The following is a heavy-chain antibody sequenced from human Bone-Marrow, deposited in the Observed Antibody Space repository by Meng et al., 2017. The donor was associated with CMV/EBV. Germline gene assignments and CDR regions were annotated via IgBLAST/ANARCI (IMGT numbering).Heavy chain of an antibody. Sequence: ASVKVSCKASGYTFTGYYMHWVRQAPGQGLEWMGWINPNSGGTNYAQKFQGRVTMTRDTSISTAYMELSRLRSDDTAVYYCASGRVCSSTSCEWAPDYWGQGTLVTVSS. CDR1: GYTFTGYY. D-gene: IGHD2-2*01. J-gene: IGHJ4*02. V-gene: IGHV1-2*02. CDR2: INPNSGGT. CDR3: ASGRVCSSTSCEWAPDY.